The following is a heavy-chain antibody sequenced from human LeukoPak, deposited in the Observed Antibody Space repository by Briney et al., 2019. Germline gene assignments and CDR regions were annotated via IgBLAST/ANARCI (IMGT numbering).Heavy chain of an antibody. CDR1: GFTFSTYV. CDR2: ISSNGDNT. V-gene: IGHV3-64D*06. CDR3: AKESGYYHY. D-gene: IGHD3-3*01. J-gene: IGHJ4*02. Sequence: GGSLRLSCSVSGFTFSTYVMHWVRQAPGKGLEYVSAISSNGDNTYYADSVKGRFTISRDNSKNTVYLQMNSLRAEDTAVYYCAKESGYYHYWGQGTLVTVSS.